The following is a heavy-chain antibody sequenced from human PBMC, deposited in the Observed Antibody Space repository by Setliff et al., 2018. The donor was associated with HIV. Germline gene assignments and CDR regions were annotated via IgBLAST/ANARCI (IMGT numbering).Heavy chain of an antibody. J-gene: IGHJ3*02. CDR3: ASGGVDFVWGSYSPGPI. CDR1: GGSIGSTDYY. V-gene: IGHV4-39*07. Sequence: PSETLSLTCTVPGGSIGSTDYYWGWIRQPPGKGLEWIGTIDYSGNTYYNPSLKSRVTISVDTSKNQFSLKLSSVTAADTAVYYCASGGVDFVWGSYSPGPIWGQGTRVTVSS. D-gene: IGHD3-16*01. CDR2: IDYSGNT.